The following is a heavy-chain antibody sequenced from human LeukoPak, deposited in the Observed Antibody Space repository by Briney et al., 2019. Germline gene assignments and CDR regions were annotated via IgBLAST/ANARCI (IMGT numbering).Heavy chain of an antibody. CDR1: GGTSSSYA. CDR2: IIPIFGTA. Sequence: ASVKVSCKASGGTSSSYAISWVRQAPGQGLEWMGGIIPIFGTANYAQKFQGRVTITADESTSTAYMELSSLRSEDTAVYYCAESITIFGVALDSWFDPWGQGTLVTVSS. J-gene: IGHJ5*02. CDR3: AESITIFGVALDSWFDP. V-gene: IGHV1-69*13. D-gene: IGHD3-3*01.